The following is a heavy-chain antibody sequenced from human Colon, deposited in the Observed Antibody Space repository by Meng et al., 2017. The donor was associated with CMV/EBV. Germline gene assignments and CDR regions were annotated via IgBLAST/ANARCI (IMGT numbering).Heavy chain of an antibody. CDR3: ARARLKQFNYGFDI. CDR1: GFTFSAYA. CDR2: TSFDGRDK. V-gene: IGHV3-30*04. J-gene: IGHJ3*02. Sequence: GESLKISCVASGFTFSAYAMHWVRQAPGKGLEWVAVTSFDGRDKFYADSVKGRFSISRDNSKRTLYLEMSSLRVEDTAVYFCARARLKQFNYGFDIWGQGTLVTVSS. D-gene: IGHD4-17*01.